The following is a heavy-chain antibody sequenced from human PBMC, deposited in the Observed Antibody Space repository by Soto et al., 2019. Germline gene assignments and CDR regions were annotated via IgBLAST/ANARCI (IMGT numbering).Heavy chain of an antibody. J-gene: IGHJ4*02. D-gene: IGHD6-13*01. V-gene: IGHV4-31*03. CDR1: GGSSRSGGYY. CDR3: AGSRGSSSWYGVIDY. CDR2: IYYSGST. Sequence: THPLTSTVSGGSSRSGGYYWSWIRKHPGKGLEWIGYIYYSGSTYYNPSLKSRVTISVDTSKNQFSLKLSSVTAADTAVYYCAGSRGSSSWYGVIDYWGQGTLVTVSS.